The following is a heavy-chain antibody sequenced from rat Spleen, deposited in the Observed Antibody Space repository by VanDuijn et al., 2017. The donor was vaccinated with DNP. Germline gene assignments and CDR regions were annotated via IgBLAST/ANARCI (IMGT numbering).Heavy chain of an antibody. V-gene: IGHV5-20*01. CDR2: INYDGGST. CDR3: TTLIYGNYDY. J-gene: IGHJ2*01. CDR1: GFTFSDYY. D-gene: IGHD1-11*01. Sequence: EVQLVESGGNLVQPGRSLKLSCAASGFTFSDYYMAWVRQAPTKGLEWVASINYDGGSTYYRDSVKGRFTISRDNAKSSLYLQMDSMRSEDTATYYCTTLIYGNYDYWGQGVMVTVSS.